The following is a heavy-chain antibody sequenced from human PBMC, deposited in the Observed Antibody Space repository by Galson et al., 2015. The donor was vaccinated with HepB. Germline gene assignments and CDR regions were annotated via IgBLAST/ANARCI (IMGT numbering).Heavy chain of an antibody. Sequence: TLSLTCAVSGGSISSGGYSWSWIRQPPGKGLEWIGYIYHSGSTYYNPSLKSRVTISVDRSKNQFSLKLSSVTAADTAVYYCARANKNSHLDYWGQGTLVTVSS. CDR2: IYHSGST. J-gene: IGHJ4*02. CDR1: GGSISSGGYS. V-gene: IGHV4-30-2*01. D-gene: IGHD1/OR15-1a*01. CDR3: ARANKNSHLDY.